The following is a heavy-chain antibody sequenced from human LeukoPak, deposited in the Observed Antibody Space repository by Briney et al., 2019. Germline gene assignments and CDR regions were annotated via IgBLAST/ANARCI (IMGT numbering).Heavy chain of an antibody. V-gene: IGHV4-4*02. CDR2: IYHSGST. J-gene: IGHJ4*02. D-gene: IGHD1-26*01. CDR3: ARVYGGSFYGHFDI. CDR1: GGSISSSNW. Sequence: SGTLSLTCAVSGGSISSSNWWSWVRQPPGKGLEWIGEIYHSGSTNYNPSLKSRVTISVDKSISTAYLQWSSLKASDTAMYYCARVYGGSFYGHFDIWGQGTLVTVSS.